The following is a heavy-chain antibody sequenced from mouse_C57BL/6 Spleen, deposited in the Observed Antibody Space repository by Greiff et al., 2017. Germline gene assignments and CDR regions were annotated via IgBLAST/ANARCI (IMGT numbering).Heavy chain of an antibody. J-gene: IGHJ2*01. CDR3: ARRGYYYGSDYFDY. D-gene: IGHD1-1*01. CDR2: INPGSGGT. CDR1: GYAFTNYL. Sequence: VQLQQSGAELVRPGTSVKVSCKASGYAFTNYLIEWVKQRPGQGLEWIGVINPGSGGTNYNEKFKGKATLTADKSSSTAYLQLSSLTSEDSAVDCCARRGYYYGSDYFDYWGQGTTLTVSS. V-gene: IGHV1-54*01.